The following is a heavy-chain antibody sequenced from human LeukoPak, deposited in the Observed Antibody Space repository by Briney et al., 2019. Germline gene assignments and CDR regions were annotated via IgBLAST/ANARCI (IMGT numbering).Heavy chain of an antibody. Sequence: ASVKVSCKASGYTFTGYYMHWVRQAPGQGLEWMGWINTNTGNPTYAQGFTGRFVFSLDTSVSTAYLQISSLKAEDTAVYYCARDLPTRGVVVPAEGYWGQGTLVTVSS. J-gene: IGHJ4*02. CDR2: INTNTGNP. D-gene: IGHD2-2*01. CDR3: ARDLPTRGVVVPAEGY. V-gene: IGHV7-4-1*02. CDR1: GYTFTGYY.